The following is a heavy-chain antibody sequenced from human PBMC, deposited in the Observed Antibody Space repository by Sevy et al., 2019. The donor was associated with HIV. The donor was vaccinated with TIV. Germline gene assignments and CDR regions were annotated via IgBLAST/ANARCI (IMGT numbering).Heavy chain of an antibody. V-gene: IGHV3-30-3*01. Sequence: GGSLRLSCAASGFTFSSYPMHWVRQAPGKGLEWVSFISFDGTDKYYADSVKGRFTITRDNSKNTLFLQMNSLRAEDTAFYYCVRETTMLPRGAFDFWGPGTMVTVSS. CDR1: GFTFSSYP. D-gene: IGHD3-10*01. J-gene: IGHJ3*01. CDR2: ISFDGTDK. CDR3: VRETTMLPRGAFDF.